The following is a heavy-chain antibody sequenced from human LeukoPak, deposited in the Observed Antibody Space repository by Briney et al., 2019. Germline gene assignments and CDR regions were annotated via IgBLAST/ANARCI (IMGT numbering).Heavy chain of an antibody. Sequence: SETLSLTCTVSGYSISSGYYWGWIRQPPGKGLEWIGSIYHSGITYYNPSLKSRVTISVDTSKNQFSLKLTSVTAADTAVYFCARGAWSGYFDYWGQGTLVTVSS. CDR2: IYHSGIT. CDR3: ARGAWSGYFDY. V-gene: IGHV4-38-2*02. CDR1: GYSISSGYY. D-gene: IGHD3-10*01. J-gene: IGHJ4*02.